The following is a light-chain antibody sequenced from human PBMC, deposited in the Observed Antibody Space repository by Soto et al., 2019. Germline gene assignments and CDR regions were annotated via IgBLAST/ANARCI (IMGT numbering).Light chain of an antibody. CDR1: QSISSW. Sequence: DIQMTQSPSTLSASVGDRVTITCRASQSISSWLAWYQQKPGKAPKVLIYKASSLESGVPSRFSGSGSGTEFTLTISSLQPDDFATYYCQQYNSYSRTFGPGTKVDIK. V-gene: IGKV1-5*03. CDR3: QQYNSYSRT. CDR2: KAS. J-gene: IGKJ3*01.